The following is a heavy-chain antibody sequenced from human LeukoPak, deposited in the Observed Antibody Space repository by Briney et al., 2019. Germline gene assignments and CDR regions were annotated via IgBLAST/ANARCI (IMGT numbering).Heavy chain of an antibody. CDR1: GFSLSTSGMC. J-gene: IGHJ4*02. Sequence: SGPALAKPTHTLTPTCTFSGFSLSTSGMCVSWIRQPPGKALEWLARIDWDDDKYYSTSLKTRLTISKDTSKNQVVLTMTNMDPVDTATYYCARIKAAAGTPYFDYWGQGTLVTVSS. D-gene: IGHD6-13*01. V-gene: IGHV2-70*11. CDR2: IDWDDDK. CDR3: ARIKAAAGTPYFDY.